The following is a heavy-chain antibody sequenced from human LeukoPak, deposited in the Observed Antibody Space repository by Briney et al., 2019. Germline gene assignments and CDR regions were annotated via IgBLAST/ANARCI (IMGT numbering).Heavy chain of an antibody. D-gene: IGHD5-18*01. CDR1: GGSISSGSYY. J-gene: IGHJ4*02. CDR2: IYTSGST. Sequence: SETLSLTGTVSGGSISSGSYYWSWIRQPAGKGLEWIWRIYTSGSTNYNPSLKSRVTISVDTSKDQFSLKLSSVTAADTAVYYCARGGYSYGLQRYFDYWGQGTLVTVSS. V-gene: IGHV4-61*02. CDR3: ARGGYSYGLQRYFDY.